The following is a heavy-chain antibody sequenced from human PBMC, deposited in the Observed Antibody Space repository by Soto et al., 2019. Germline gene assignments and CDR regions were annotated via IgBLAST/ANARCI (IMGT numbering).Heavy chain of an antibody. Sequence: EVQLLESGGGLVQPGGSLRLSCAGTGFTFSSYGMSWVRQAPGKGLEWVSTIRGSAGYANYADSVKGRFNISRDDSTNTAHLQMNSLRPDDTAVDYCAKHLWCVSSVIDTWGQGTLVVVSS. CDR2: IRGSAGYA. CDR3: AKHLWCVSSVIDT. D-gene: IGHD3-10*01. CDR1: GFTFSSYG. V-gene: IGHV3-23*01. J-gene: IGHJ5*02.